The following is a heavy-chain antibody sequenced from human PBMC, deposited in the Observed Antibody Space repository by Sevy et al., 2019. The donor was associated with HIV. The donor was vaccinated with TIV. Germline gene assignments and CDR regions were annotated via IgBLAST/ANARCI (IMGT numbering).Heavy chain of an antibody. Sequence: GGSLRLSCAASEFTFNNYGMHWVRQAPGRGLEWVAYLWFDGINKYYADSVKGRFTISRDNSKNTQYLQMNRLRVEDTAVYYCARDHGYNYGGHGGDYWGPGTLVTVSS. D-gene: IGHD5-18*01. CDR3: ARDHGYNYGGHGGDY. CDR1: EFTFNNYG. J-gene: IGHJ4*02. CDR2: LWFDGINK. V-gene: IGHV3-33*01.